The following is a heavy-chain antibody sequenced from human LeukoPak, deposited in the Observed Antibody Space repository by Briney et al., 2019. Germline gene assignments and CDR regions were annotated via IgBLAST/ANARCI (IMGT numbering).Heavy chain of an antibody. Sequence: SVKVSCKASGGTFSSYAISWVRQAPGQGLEWMGGIIPIFGTANYAQKFQGRVTITADESTSTAYMELSSLRSEDTAVYYCAGDPSGSYFPLDYWGQGTLVTVSS. CDR2: IIPIFGTA. CDR1: GGTFSSYA. D-gene: IGHD1-26*01. V-gene: IGHV1-69*13. J-gene: IGHJ4*02. CDR3: AGDPSGSYFPLDY.